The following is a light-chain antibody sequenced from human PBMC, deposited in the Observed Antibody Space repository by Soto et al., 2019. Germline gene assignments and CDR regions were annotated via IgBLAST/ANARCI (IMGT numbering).Light chain of an antibody. Sequence: QSALTQPPSASGSPGQSVTISCTGTSSDVGGYNYVSWYQQHPGKAPKLMIYEVTKRPSGVPDRFSGSKSGNTASLNVSGLRAGDEGDYYCSSYAGSNNPYVFGTGTKVTV. CDR3: SSYAGSNNPYV. V-gene: IGLV2-8*01. CDR1: SSDVGGYNY. CDR2: EVT. J-gene: IGLJ1*01.